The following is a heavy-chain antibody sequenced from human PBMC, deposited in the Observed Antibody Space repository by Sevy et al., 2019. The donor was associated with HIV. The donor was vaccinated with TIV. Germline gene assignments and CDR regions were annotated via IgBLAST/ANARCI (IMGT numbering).Heavy chain of an antibody. CDR2: IRFDGSIK. J-gene: IGHJ6*02. CDR1: GFTFSTYG. D-gene: IGHD2-2*01. CDR3: AKVLHIVEIPAAIDYYYGMDV. Sequence: GGSLRLSCAASGFTFSTYGMHWVRQAPGKGLEWVAFIRFDGSIKYYRDSVKGRLTISRDNSKNTLYLQTNSLRAEDTAVYFCAKVLHIVEIPAAIDYYYGMDVWGQGTTVTVSS. V-gene: IGHV3-30*02.